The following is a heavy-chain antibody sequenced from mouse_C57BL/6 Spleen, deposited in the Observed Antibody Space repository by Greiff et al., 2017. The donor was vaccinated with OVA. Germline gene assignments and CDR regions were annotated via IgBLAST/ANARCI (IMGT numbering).Heavy chain of an antibody. CDR1: GYAFTNYL. CDR3: AIYDYAYYYAMDD. CDR2: INPGSGGT. Sequence: VQLQQSGAELVRPGTSVKVSCKASGYAFTNYLIEWVKQRPGQGLEWIGVINPGSGGTNYNEKFKGKATLTADKSSSTAYMQLSSLTSEDSAVYFCAIYDYAYYYAMDDWGQGTSVTVSS. J-gene: IGHJ4*01. D-gene: IGHD2-4*01. V-gene: IGHV1-54*01.